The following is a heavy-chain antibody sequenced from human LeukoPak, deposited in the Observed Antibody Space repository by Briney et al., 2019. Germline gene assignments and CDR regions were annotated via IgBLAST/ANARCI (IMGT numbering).Heavy chain of an antibody. CDR3: ARGVWSSRNAFDL. V-gene: IGHV3-7*01. CDR1: GFTFRNSW. D-gene: IGHD2-21*01. J-gene: IGHJ3*01. CDR2: IKPDGGEK. Sequence: GGSLRLSCAASGFTFRNSWMSWVRQTPGKGLELVANIKPDGGEKRYVDSVKGRFTISRDNARNSLDLQMSSLTAEDTAVYYCARGVWSSRNAFDLWGQGTMVTVSS.